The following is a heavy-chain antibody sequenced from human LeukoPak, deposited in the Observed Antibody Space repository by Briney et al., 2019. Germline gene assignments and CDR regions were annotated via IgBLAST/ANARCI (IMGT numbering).Heavy chain of an antibody. CDR1: GGSISSHY. J-gene: IGHJ4*02. D-gene: IGHD3-3*01. CDR3: AAGVDFWSGYYFDY. V-gene: IGHV4-59*11. Sequence: PSETLSLTCTVSGGSISSHYWTWIRQPPGKGLEWIGYIYYSGSTNYNPSLKSRVTISVDTSKNQFSLKLSSVTAADTAVYYCAAGVDFWSGYYFDYWGQGTLVTVSS. CDR2: IYYSGST.